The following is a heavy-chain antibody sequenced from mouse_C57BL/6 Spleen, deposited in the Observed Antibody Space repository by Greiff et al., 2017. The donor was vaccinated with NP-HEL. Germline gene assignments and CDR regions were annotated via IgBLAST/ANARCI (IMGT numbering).Heavy chain of an antibody. V-gene: IGHV5-4*01. D-gene: IGHD1-1*01. CDR1: GFTFSSYA. CDR2: ISDGGSYT. CDR3: ARDRGGYYYGSSYFDY. J-gene: IGHJ2*01. Sequence: EVKLMESGGGLVKPGGSLKLSCAASGFTFSSYAMSWVRQTPEKRLEWVATISDGGSYTYYPDNVKGRFTISRDNAKNNLYLQMSHLKSEDTAMYYCARDRGGYYYGSSYFDYWGQGTTLTVSS.